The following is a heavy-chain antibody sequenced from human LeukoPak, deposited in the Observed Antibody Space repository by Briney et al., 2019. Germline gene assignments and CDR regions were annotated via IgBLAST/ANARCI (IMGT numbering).Heavy chain of an antibody. CDR1: GFTFSTYA. CDR2: ISGSGGST. J-gene: IGHJ4*02. CDR3: ARRGPMVRGVISDDY. V-gene: IGHV3-23*01. Sequence: GGSLRLSCAASGFTFSTYAMSWVRQAPGKGLEWVSAISGSGGSTYYADSVKGRFTISRDNSKNTLYLQMNSLRAEDTAVYYCARRGPMVRGVISDDYWGQGTLVTVFS. D-gene: IGHD3-10*01.